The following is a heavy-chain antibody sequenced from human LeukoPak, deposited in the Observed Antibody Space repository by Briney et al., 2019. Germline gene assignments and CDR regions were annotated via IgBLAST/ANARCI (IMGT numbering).Heavy chain of an antibody. CDR1: GGSISSSSYC. V-gene: IGHV4-39*01. J-gene: IGHJ3*02. CDR3: ARASLPIVAVVAAYRAFDI. Sequence: PSETLSLTCTVSGGSISSSSYCWGWLGQPPGQGLEWFGSIYYSGSTYHNPSLKSRVTISVDRSKNQFSLKLSSVTAADTAVYYCARASLPIVAVVAAYRAFDIWGQGTMVTVSS. CDR2: IYYSGST. D-gene: IGHD2-15*01.